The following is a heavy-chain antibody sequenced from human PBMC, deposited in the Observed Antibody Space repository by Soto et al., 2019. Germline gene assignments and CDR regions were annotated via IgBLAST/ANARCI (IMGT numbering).Heavy chain of an antibody. V-gene: IGHV3-53*01. D-gene: IGHD3-10*01. CDR2: IYSGGST. Sequence: GGSLRLSCAASGFTVSSNYMSWVRQAPGKGLEWVSVIYSGGSTYYADSVKGRFTISRDNSKNTLYLQMNSLRAEDTAVFYCARTFGELLNPFDYWGQGTLVTVSS. CDR3: ARTFGELLNPFDY. J-gene: IGHJ4*02. CDR1: GFTVSSNY.